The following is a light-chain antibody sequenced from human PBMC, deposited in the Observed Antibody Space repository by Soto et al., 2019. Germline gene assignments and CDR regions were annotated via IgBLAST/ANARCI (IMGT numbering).Light chain of an antibody. J-gene: IGLJ3*02. CDR1: SSDVGGHDL. V-gene: IGLV2-11*01. CDR3: CSHAGNVNWV. Sequence: QSALTQPRSGSGSPGQSVTLSCTGTSSDVGGHDLVSWYQQRPGKAPKLIIYDVNRRPSGGPDRFSGSKSGNTSSLTISGLQAEDEDDYYCCSHAGNVNWVFGGGTKLTVL. CDR2: DVN.